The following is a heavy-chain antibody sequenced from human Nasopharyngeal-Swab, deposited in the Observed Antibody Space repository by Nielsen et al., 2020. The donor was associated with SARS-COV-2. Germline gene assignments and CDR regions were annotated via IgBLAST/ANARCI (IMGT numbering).Heavy chain of an antibody. V-gene: IGHV4-34*01. Sequence: SETLSLTCAVYGWSFSGHQWSWVRQPPGKGLEWIGEVRHGGGTNSNPSLKSRVTISVATSKNQFSLKLSSVTAADTAVYYCARGGAGVVPSPVLGLGPYYSYYYMDVWGKGTTVTVSS. D-gene: IGHD2-2*01. CDR1: GWSFSGHQ. CDR3: ARGGAGVVPSPVLGLGPYYSYYYMDV. CDR2: VRHGGGT. J-gene: IGHJ6*03.